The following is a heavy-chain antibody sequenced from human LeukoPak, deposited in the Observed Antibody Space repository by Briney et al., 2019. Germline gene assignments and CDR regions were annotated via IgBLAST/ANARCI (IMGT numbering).Heavy chain of an antibody. CDR1: GGSISSYY. D-gene: IGHD4-11*01. Sequence: SETLSLTCTVSGGSISSYYWSWIRQPPGKGLEWIGYIYYSGSTNYSPSLKSRVSLSVDTSKNQFSLRLNSVTAADTAVYYCAREGCDYNLDYWGQGTLVTVSS. CDR3: AREGCDYNLDY. CDR2: IYYSGST. V-gene: IGHV4-59*01. J-gene: IGHJ4*02.